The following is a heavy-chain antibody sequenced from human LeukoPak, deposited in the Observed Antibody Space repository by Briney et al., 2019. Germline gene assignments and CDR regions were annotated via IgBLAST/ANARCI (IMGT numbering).Heavy chain of an antibody. Sequence: SVKVSCKASGGTFSSYAISWVRQAPGQGLEWMGGIIPIFGTANYAQKFQGRVTITADESTSTAYMELSSLRSEDTAVYYCARVYSSGWYPDYYYYYGMDVWGQGTTVTVPS. CDR3: ARVYSSGWYPDYYYYYGMDV. D-gene: IGHD6-19*01. J-gene: IGHJ6*02. V-gene: IGHV1-69*01. CDR1: GGTFSSYA. CDR2: IIPIFGTA.